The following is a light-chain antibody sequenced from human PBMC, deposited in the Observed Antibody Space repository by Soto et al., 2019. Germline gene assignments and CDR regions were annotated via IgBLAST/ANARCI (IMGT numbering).Light chain of an antibody. CDR1: QTVSNK. Sequence: EIVMTQSLVTRSVSPGERVTFTCRASQTVSNKLAWYQHKPGQAPRLLISHASTGATGIPARFSGSGSGTEFTLTINSLQSEDFGTYYCQQYYRGPVTCGGGTKVEIK. V-gene: IGKV3-15*01. CDR3: QQYYRGPVT. J-gene: IGKJ4*02. CDR2: HAS.